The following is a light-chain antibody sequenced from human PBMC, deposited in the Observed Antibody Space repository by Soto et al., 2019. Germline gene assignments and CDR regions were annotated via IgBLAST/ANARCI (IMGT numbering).Light chain of an antibody. J-gene: IGKJ3*01. V-gene: IGKV3-20*01. Sequence: EIGWRQSQATRFCSPGERATFSCRPSQSVRSGSLAWYQQKPGQGPRLLFYGASSRATGIPDRFSGSGSGTDFTLTISRLEPEDFAVYYCQQYGSSLFTFGPGTKVDIK. CDR3: QQYGSSLFT. CDR1: QSVRSGS. CDR2: GAS.